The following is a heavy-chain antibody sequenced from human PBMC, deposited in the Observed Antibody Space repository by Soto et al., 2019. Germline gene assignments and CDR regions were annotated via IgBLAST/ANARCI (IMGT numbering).Heavy chain of an antibody. D-gene: IGHD6-13*01. Sequence: PGGSLRLSCTASGFTFGDYAMSWFRQAPRKGLEWVGFIRSKAYGGTTEYAASVKGRFTISRDDSKSIAYLQMNSLKTEDTAVYYCTMYSSTYYYYGMDVWGQGTTVTVSS. CDR1: GFTFGDYA. CDR2: IRSKAYGGTT. CDR3: TMYSSTYYYYGMDV. J-gene: IGHJ6*02. V-gene: IGHV3-49*03.